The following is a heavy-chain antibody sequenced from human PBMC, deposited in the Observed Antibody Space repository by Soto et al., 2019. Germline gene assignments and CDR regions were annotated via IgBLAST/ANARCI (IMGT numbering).Heavy chain of an antibody. V-gene: IGHV3-23*01. CDR1: GFTFSSYA. Sequence: PGGSLRLSCAASGFTFSSYAMSWVRQAPGKGLEWVSAISGSGGSTYYADSVKGRFTISRDNSKNTLYLQMNSLRAEDTAVYYCARVDLDYYYGMDVWGQGTTVTVSS. D-gene: IGHD2-2*03. CDR2: ISGSGGST. J-gene: IGHJ6*02. CDR3: ARVDLDYYYGMDV.